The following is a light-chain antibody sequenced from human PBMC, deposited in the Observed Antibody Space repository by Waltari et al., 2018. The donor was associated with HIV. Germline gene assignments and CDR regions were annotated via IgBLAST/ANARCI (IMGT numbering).Light chain of an antibody. J-gene: IGLJ2*01. CDR3: QSYDTTNHLI. CDR1: SGTIASNS. Sequence: FMLTQPHSMSASPGTTVTISCTRSSGTIASNSVQRYQQRPGGAPTTVVFEDTQRPSGVPERFSGSIDSSSNSASLTISGLKTEDEADYYCQSYDTTNHLIFGGGTKVTVL. CDR2: EDT. V-gene: IGLV6-57*04.